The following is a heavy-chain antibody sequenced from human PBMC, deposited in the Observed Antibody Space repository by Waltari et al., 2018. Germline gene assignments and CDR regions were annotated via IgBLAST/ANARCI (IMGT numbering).Heavy chain of an antibody. J-gene: IGHJ4*02. V-gene: IGHV3-30*02. CDR2: IRYDGSNK. Sequence: QVQLVESGGGVVQPGGSLRLSCAASGFTFSSYGMHWVRQAPGKGLEWVAFIRYDGSNKYYADSVKGRFTISRDNSKNTLYLQMNSLRAEDTAVYYCAKDYGSGSYVDHYFDYWGQGTLVTVSS. D-gene: IGHD3-10*01. CDR3: AKDYGSGSYVDHYFDY. CDR1: GFTFSSYG.